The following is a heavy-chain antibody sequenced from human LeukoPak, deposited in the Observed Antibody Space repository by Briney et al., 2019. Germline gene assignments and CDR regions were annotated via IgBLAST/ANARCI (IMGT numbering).Heavy chain of an antibody. CDR3: ARTTVVVVPAAIFNWFDP. J-gene: IGHJ5*02. V-gene: IGHV1-69*06. CDR1: GGTFSSYA. CDR2: VIPIFGTA. D-gene: IGHD2-2*02. Sequence: SVKVSCKASGGTFSSYAISWVRQAPGQGLEWMGGVIPIFGTANYAQKFQGRVTITADKSTSTAYMELSSLRSEDTAVYYCARTTVVVVPAAIFNWFDPWGQGTLVTVSS.